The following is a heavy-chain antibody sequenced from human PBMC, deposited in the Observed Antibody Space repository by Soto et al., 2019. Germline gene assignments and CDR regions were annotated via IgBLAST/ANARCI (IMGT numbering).Heavy chain of an antibody. CDR1: GFTFSGSA. Sequence: GGSLRLSCAASGFTFSGSAMHWVRQASGKGLEWVGRIRSKTHSYATAYAASVKGRFTISRDDSKNTAYLQMNSLKTEDTALYYCAKEAGILRRIYYYGMDVWGQGTTVTVSS. D-gene: IGHD6-19*01. J-gene: IGHJ6*02. CDR3: AKEAGILRRIYYYGMDV. CDR2: IRSKTHSYAT. V-gene: IGHV3-73*01.